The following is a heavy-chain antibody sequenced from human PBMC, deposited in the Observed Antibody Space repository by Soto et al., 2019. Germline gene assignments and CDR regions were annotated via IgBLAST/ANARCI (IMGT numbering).Heavy chain of an antibody. CDR3: AREVYYYGSGTPPGNWFDP. D-gene: IGHD3-10*01. CDR2: INAGNGNT. CDR1: GYTFTSYA. Sequence: ASVKVSCKASGYTFTSYARHWVRKDTGQRLEWMGWINAGNGNTKYSQKFQGRVTITRDTSASTAYMELSSLRSEDTAVYYCAREVYYYGSGTPPGNWFDPWGQGTLVTVSS. J-gene: IGHJ5*02. V-gene: IGHV1-3*01.